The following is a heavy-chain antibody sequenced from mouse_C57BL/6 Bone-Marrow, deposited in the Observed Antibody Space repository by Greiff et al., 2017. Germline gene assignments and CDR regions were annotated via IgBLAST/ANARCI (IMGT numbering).Heavy chain of an antibody. CDR1: GYTFTSYW. Sequence: QVQLQQSGAELVKPGASVKMSCKASGYTFTSYWITWVKQRPGQGLEWIGDIYPGSGSTNYNEKFKSKATLTVDPSSSTAYMQLSSLTSEDSAVYYCARTAILYYYAMDYWGKGTSVTVSS. D-gene: IGHD6-2*01. V-gene: IGHV1-55*01. CDR3: ARTAILYYYAMDY. J-gene: IGHJ4*01. CDR2: IYPGSGST.